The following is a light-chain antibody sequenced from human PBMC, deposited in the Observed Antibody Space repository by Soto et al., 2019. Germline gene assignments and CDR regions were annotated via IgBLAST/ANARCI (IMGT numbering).Light chain of an antibody. V-gene: IGKV3-20*01. J-gene: IGKJ1*01. CDR2: GAS. CDR1: QSVNIY. Sequence: TQSPATLSVSPGERATLSCSASQSVNIYLAWYQQKPGQAPRLLIYGASNRATGIPDRFSGSGSGTDFTLTISRLEPEDFAVYYCQQYGSSGTFGQGTKVDIK. CDR3: QQYGSSGT.